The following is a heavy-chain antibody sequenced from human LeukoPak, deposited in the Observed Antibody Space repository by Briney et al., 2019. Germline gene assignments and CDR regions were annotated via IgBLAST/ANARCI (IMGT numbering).Heavy chain of an antibody. CDR3: ARDKVYYYGSGSYYPPNWFDP. Sequence: ASVKVSCKASGGTFSSYAISWVRQAPGQGLEWMGIINPSGGSTSYAQKFQGRVTMTRDTSTSTVYMELSSLRSEDTAVYYCARDKVYYYGSGSYYPPNWFDPWGQGTLVTVSS. J-gene: IGHJ5*02. V-gene: IGHV1-46*01. D-gene: IGHD3-10*01. CDR1: GGTFSSYA. CDR2: INPSGGST.